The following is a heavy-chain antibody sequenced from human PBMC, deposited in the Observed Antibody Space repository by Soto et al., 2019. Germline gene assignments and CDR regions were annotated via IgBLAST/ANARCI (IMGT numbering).Heavy chain of an antibody. CDR1: GGSISSSSYY. V-gene: IGHV4-39*07. Sequence: SETLSLTCTVSGGSISSSSYYWGWIRQPPGKGLEWIGSIYYSGSTYYNPSLKSRVTISVDTSKNQFSLKLSSVTAADTAVYYCARVRSGSYYYYYGMDVWGQGTTVTVSS. CDR2: IYYSGST. J-gene: IGHJ6*02. CDR3: ARVRSGSYYYYYGMDV. D-gene: IGHD1-26*01.